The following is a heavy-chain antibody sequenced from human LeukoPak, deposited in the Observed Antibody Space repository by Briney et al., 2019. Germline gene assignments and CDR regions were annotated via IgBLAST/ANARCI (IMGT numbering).Heavy chain of an antibody. V-gene: IGHV4-34*01. J-gene: IGHJ3*02. Sequence: SETLSLTCAVYGGSFSGYYWSWIRQPPGKGREWIGEINHSGSTNYNPSLKSRVTISVDTSKNQFSLKLSSVTAADTAVYYCARESGGSSGSNDAFDIWGQGTMVTVSS. CDR1: GGSFSGYY. CDR3: ARESGGSSGSNDAFDI. CDR2: INHSGST. D-gene: IGHD3-22*01.